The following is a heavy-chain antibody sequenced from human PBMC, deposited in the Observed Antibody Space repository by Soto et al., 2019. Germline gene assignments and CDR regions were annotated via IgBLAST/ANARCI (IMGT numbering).Heavy chain of an antibody. D-gene: IGHD2-2*01. CDR1: GGTFSSYA. V-gene: IGHV1-69*13. CDR2: IIPIFGTA. Sequence: SVKVSCKASGGTFSSYAISWVRQAPGQGLEWMGGIIPIFGTANYAQKFQGRVAITADESTSTAYMELSSLRSEDTAVYYCARALYCSSTSCFFDYWGQGTLVTVSS. J-gene: IGHJ4*02. CDR3: ARALYCSSTSCFFDY.